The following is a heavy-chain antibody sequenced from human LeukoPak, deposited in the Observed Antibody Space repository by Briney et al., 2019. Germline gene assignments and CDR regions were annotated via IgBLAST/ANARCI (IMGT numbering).Heavy chain of an antibody. CDR3: ARGDEYFQH. Sequence: TSETLSLTCTVSGGSISSYYWSWIRQPPGKGLEWIGYIYYSGSTNYNPSLKSRVTISVDTSKNQSSLKLSSVTAADTAVYYCARGDEYFQHWGQGTLVTVSS. CDR2: IYYSGST. V-gene: IGHV4-59*01. J-gene: IGHJ1*01. CDR1: GGSISSYY.